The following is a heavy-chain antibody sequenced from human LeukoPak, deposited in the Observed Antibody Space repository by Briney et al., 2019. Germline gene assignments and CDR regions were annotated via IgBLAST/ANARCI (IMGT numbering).Heavy chain of an antibody. V-gene: IGHV1-2*02. J-gene: IGHJ4*02. CDR1: GGTFSSYA. D-gene: IGHD6-19*01. CDR2: INPNSGGT. Sequence: GASVKVSCKASGGTFSSYAISWVRQAPGQGLEWMGWINPNSGGTNYAQKFQGRVTMTRDTSISTAYMELSRLRSDDTAVYYCARVGVGGYSSGHLNYWGQGTLVTVSS. CDR3: ARVGVGGYSSGHLNY.